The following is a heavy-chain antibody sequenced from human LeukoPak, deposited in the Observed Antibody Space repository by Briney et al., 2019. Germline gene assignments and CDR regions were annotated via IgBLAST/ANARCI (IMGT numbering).Heavy chain of an antibody. Sequence: GGSLRLSCAASGFTFSSYWMSWVRQVPGKGLEWVANIKQDGSEKYYVDSVKGRFTISRDNAKNSLYLQMNSLRAEDTAVYYCARIWGFGEDAFDIWGQGTMVTVSS. V-gene: IGHV3-7*01. CDR1: GFTFSSYW. D-gene: IGHD3-10*01. CDR3: ARIWGFGEDAFDI. J-gene: IGHJ3*02. CDR2: IKQDGSEK.